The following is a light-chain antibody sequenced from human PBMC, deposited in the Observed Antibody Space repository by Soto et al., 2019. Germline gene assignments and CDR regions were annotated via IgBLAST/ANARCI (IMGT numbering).Light chain of an antibody. V-gene: IGKV4-1*01. CDR3: KQYYRTPYFT. CDR2: WAS. CDR1: QSVLYSSNNKNY. J-gene: IGKJ3*01. Sequence: DIVMTQSPDSLAVSLGERATINCKSSQSVLYSSNNKNYLAWYQQKPGQPPKLLIYWASTRESGVPDRFSGSGSGTDFSLTISSFLAEDVAVYYCKQYYRTPYFTFGPGTKVDIE.